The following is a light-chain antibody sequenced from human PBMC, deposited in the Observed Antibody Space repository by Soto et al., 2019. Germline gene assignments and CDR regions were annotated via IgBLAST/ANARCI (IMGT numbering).Light chain of an antibody. J-gene: IGLJ3*02. Sequence: QSVLTQPRSVSGSPGQSVSISCTGTSSDVGIYNYVSWYQQHPGKVPKLIIYDVSERPSGVPDRFSGSKSGNTASLTISGLQADDEADYYCSSYAGSYTLGVFGGGTKVTVL. V-gene: IGLV2-11*01. CDR1: SSDVGIYNY. CDR2: DVS. CDR3: SSYAGSYTLGV.